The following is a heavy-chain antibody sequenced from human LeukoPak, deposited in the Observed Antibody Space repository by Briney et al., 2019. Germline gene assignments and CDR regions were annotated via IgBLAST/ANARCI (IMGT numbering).Heavy chain of an antibody. V-gene: IGHV3-30*04. CDR2: ISYDGTNK. D-gene: IGHD2-8*01. CDR1: GFTFNSYT. CDR3: AKDPDCTSGICYTFFDY. Sequence: PGGSLRLSCAASGFTFNSYTMHWVRQAPGKGLEWVSVISYDGTNKYYGDSVKGRFTISRDNSKNTLYLQMNSLRAEDTAVYYCAKDPDCTSGICYTFFDYWGQGTLVTVSS. J-gene: IGHJ4*02.